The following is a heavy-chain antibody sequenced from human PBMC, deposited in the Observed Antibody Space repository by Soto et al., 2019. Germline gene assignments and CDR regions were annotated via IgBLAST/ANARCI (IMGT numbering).Heavy chain of an antibody. Sequence: PGGSLRLSCAASGFTVNSNYMSWVRQAPGKGLEWVAVIWYDGSNKYYADSVKGRFTISRDNSKNTLYLQMNSLRAEDTAVYYCARWGIAAGDYWGQGTLVTV. CDR2: IWYDGSNK. V-gene: IGHV3-33*08. J-gene: IGHJ4*02. CDR3: ARWGIAAGDY. D-gene: IGHD6-13*01. CDR1: GFTVNSNY.